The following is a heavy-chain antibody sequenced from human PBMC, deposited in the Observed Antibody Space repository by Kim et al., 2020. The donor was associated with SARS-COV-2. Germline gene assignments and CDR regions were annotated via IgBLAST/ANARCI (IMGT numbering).Heavy chain of an antibody. CDR1: GYSFSTYW. CDR3: ATKMVRGLITSFDF. J-gene: IGHJ4*02. Sequence: GESLKISCKGSGYSFSTYWIAWVRQMPGKGLECMGIIYPGDSDTRYSPSFQGQVTISVDRSSSTTYLQWSSLKASDTAMYYCATKMVRGLITSFDFWGQG. CDR2: IYPGDSDT. V-gene: IGHV5-51*01. D-gene: IGHD3-10*01.